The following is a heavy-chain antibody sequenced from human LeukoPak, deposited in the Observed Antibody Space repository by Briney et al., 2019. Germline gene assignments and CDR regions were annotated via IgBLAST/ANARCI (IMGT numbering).Heavy chain of an antibody. CDR1: GGSFSGYY. J-gene: IGHJ6*03. V-gene: IGHV4-34*01. CDR3: ARVYGRAEDYYYYMDV. Sequence: SETLSLTCAVYGGSFSGYYWSWIRQPPGKGLEWIGEINHSGSTNYNPSLKSRVTISVDTSKNQFSLKLSSVTAADTAVYYCARVYGRAEDYYYYMDVWGKGTTVTVSS. CDR2: INHSGST. D-gene: IGHD3-10*01.